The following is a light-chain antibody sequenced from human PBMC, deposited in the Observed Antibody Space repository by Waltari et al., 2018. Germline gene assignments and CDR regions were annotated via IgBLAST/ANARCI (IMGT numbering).Light chain of an antibody. CDR2: EVI. V-gene: IGLV2-23*02. CDR1: TSGSGNSDF. Sequence: QSALTQPAYVSGASGQSITIPCTSTTSGSGNSDFACWYQHHPGKVPKLLIYEVIKRPSNISDRFTGSKSGNTASLSISGLQADDEADYYCCSYVQKDIWLFGRGTKVTVL. J-gene: IGLJ3*02. CDR3: CSYVQKDIWL.